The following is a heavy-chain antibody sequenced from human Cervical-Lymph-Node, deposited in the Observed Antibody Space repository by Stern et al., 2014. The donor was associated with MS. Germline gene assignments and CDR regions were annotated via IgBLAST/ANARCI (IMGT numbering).Heavy chain of an antibody. Sequence: QVQLVQSGAEVRKPWSSVKVSCKASGGTFSRYGISWVRQAPGQGLEWMGGIIPGVGTADYAEQFQGRVAITADGSTSTAYMELSSLTSADTAVYYCARGPYNRDFFEYWGQGTLVTVSS. CDR2: IIPGVGTA. D-gene: IGHD1-1*01. CDR3: ARGPYNRDFFEY. CDR1: GGTFSRYG. J-gene: IGHJ4*02. V-gene: IGHV1-69*01.